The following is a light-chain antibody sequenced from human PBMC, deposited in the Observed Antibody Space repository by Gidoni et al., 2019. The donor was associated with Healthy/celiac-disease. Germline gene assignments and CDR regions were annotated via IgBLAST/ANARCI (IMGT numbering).Light chain of an antibody. CDR2: EVS. Sequence: QSALTQPPSASGSPVQSVTISCTGTITDVGGYNYVSLYQQHPGKAPKLMIYEVSKRPSGVPDRFSGSKSGNTASLTVSGLQAEDEADYYCSSDEGSNNLGFGGGTKLTVL. CDR3: SSDEGSNNLG. V-gene: IGLV2-8*01. CDR1: ITDVGGYNY. J-gene: IGLJ2*01.